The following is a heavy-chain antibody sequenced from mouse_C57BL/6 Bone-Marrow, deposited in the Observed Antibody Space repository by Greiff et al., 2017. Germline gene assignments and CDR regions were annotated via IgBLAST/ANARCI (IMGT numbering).Heavy chain of an antibody. Sequence: EVKLQESGPGLVKPSQSLSLTCSVTGYSITSGYYWNWIRQFPGNKLEWMGYISYDGSNNYNPSLKNRISITRDTSKNQFFLKLNSVTTEDTATYYCARHYGSSSFDYWGQGTTLTVSS. J-gene: IGHJ2*01. CDR1: GYSITSGYY. CDR2: ISYDGSN. CDR3: ARHYGSSSFDY. D-gene: IGHD1-1*01. V-gene: IGHV3-6*01.